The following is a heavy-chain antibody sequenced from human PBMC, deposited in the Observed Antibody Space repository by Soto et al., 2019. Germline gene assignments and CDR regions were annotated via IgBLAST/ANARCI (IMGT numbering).Heavy chain of an antibody. CDR1: GGSISSGGYY. J-gene: IGHJ3*02. D-gene: IGHD3-9*01. CDR2: IYYSGST. CDR3: ARSPLRYFDWVNHYNRKHDAFDI. Sequence: SETLSLTCTVSGGSISSGGYYWSWIRQHPGKGLEWIGYIYYSGSTYYNPSLKSRVTISVDTSKNQFSLKLSSVTAADTAVYYCARSPLRYFDWVNHYNRKHDAFDIWGQGTMVTVSS. V-gene: IGHV4-31*03.